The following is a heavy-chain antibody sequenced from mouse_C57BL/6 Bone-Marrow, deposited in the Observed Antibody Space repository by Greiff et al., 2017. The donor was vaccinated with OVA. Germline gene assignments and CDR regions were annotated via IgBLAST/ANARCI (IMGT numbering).Heavy chain of an antibody. CDR3: ARGWLLRYFDY. Sequence: EVQRVESGGGLVKPGGSLKLSCAASGFTFSSYAMSWVRQTPEKRLEWVATISDGGSYIYYPDNVKGRFPISRDNAKNNLYLQMSHLKSEDTAMYYCARGWLLRYFDYWGQGTTLTVSS. CDR1: GFTFSSYA. V-gene: IGHV5-4*01. J-gene: IGHJ2*01. CDR2: ISDGGSYI. D-gene: IGHD2-3*01.